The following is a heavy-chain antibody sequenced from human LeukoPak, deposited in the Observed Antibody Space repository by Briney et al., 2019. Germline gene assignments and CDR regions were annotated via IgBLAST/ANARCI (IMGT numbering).Heavy chain of an antibody. Sequence: GGSLRLSCIASEFIFSNYWMGWVRQAPGKGLEWVASIKQDGGEKYYVDSVKGRFTISRDNAKNSLYLQMNSLSAEDTAVYYCARDWEATQVGTTIAGNFDYWGQGTLVTVSS. CDR3: ARDWEATQVGTTIAGNFDY. J-gene: IGHJ4*02. D-gene: IGHD1-26*01. CDR1: EFIFSNYW. V-gene: IGHV3-7*01. CDR2: IKQDGGEK.